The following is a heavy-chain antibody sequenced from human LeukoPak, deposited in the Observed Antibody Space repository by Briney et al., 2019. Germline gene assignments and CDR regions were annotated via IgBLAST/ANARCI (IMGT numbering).Heavy chain of an antibody. CDR3: ARGKYCGGDCYSPDDY. Sequence: ASVKVSCKASGYTFTSYGISWVRQAPGQGLEWMGWISAYNGNTNYAQKLQGRVTMTTDTSTSTAYMGLRSPRSDDTAVYYCARGKYCGGDCYSPDDYWGQGTLVTVSS. D-gene: IGHD2-21*02. CDR2: ISAYNGNT. V-gene: IGHV1-18*01. CDR1: GYTFTSYG. J-gene: IGHJ4*02.